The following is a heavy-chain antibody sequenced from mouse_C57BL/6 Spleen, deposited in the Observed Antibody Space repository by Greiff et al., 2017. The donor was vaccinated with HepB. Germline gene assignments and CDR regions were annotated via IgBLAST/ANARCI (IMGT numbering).Heavy chain of an antibody. CDR2: INPYNGGT. V-gene: IGHV1-19*01. D-gene: IGHD2-4*01. CDR3: ARNGGLRGGYYAMDY. J-gene: IGHJ4*01. CDR1: GYTFTDYY. Sequence: EVQLQQSGPVLVKPGASVKMSCKASGYTFTDYYMNWVKQSHGKSLEWIGVINPYNGGTSYNQKFKGKATLTVDKSSSTVYMELNSLTSEDSAVYYCARNGGLRGGYYAMDYWGQGTSVTVSS.